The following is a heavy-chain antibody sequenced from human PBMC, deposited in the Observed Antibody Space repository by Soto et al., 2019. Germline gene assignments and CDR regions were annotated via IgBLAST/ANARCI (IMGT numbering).Heavy chain of an antibody. CDR1: GFTFSNYA. CDR2: ISGSGGRS. D-gene: IGHD3-16*01. CDR3: AKAYFVWSSEQPYYFDS. J-gene: IGHJ4*02. V-gene: IGHV3-23*01. Sequence: EVQLLDSGGGLVQPGGSLRLSCAASGFTFSNYAMTWVRKGPGKGLEWVSGISGSGGRSYYADSVKGRFTISRDNSKSTLYLQMNSLRAEDTSVYYCAKAYFVWSSEQPYYFDSWGQGTLVTVAS.